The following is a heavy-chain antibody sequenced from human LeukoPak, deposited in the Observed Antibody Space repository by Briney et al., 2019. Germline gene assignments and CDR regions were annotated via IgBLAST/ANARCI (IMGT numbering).Heavy chain of an antibody. J-gene: IGHJ4*02. CDR1: GYSISSGYY. D-gene: IGHD3-9*01. Sequence: PSETLSLTCAVSGYSISSGYYWGWIRQPPGKGLEWIGSIYHSGSTYYNPSLKSRVTISVDTSKNRFSLKLSSVTAADTAVYYCARGGYDILTGFDYWGQGTLVTVSS. V-gene: IGHV4-38-2*01. CDR2: IYHSGST. CDR3: ARGGYDILTGFDY.